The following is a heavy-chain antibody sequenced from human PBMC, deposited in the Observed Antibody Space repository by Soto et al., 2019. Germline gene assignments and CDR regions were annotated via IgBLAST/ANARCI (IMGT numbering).Heavy chain of an antibody. CDR2: VSAYNGDT. Sequence: QPQLVQSGAEVKKPGASVTVSCKASGYTFTSYGISWVRQAPGQGLEWMGWVSAYNGDTNYAQNFQGRVTMTTDTSTSTAYMDLGSLRSDDTGTYYFARDRGYCAHGVCVRYGYWGQGTHVTVSS. CDR3: ARDRGYCAHGVCVRYGY. V-gene: IGHV1-18*01. J-gene: IGHJ4*02. D-gene: IGHD2-8*01. CDR1: GYTFTSYG.